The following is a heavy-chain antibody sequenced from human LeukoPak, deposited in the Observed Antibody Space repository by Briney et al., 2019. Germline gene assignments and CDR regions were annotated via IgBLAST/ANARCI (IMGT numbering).Heavy chain of an antibody. J-gene: IGHJ6*02. CDR3: ARGRQLPTDNYYYYGMDV. CDR2: IYYSGST. CDR1: GGSISSYY. V-gene: IGHV4-59*01. Sequence: PSETLSLTCTVSGGSISSYYWSWIRQPPGKGLEWIGYIYYSGSTNYNSSLKSRVTISVDTSKNQFSLKLSSVTAADTAVYYCARGRQLPTDNYYYYGMDVWGQGTTVTVSS. D-gene: IGHD2-2*01.